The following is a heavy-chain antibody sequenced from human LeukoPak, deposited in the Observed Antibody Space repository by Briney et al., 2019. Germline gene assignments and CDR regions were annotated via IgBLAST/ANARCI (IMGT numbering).Heavy chain of an antibody. Sequence: ASVKVSCKASGYTFTGYYMHWVRQAPGQGLEWMGIINPSGGSTSYAQKFQGRVTMTRDTSTSTVYMELSSLRSEDTAVYYCARGEKRVSALIVVVPRDPQPFDYWGQGTLVTVSS. D-gene: IGHD3-22*01. CDR3: ARGEKRVSALIVVVPRDPQPFDY. J-gene: IGHJ4*02. CDR2: INPSGGST. CDR1: GYTFTGYY. V-gene: IGHV1-46*01.